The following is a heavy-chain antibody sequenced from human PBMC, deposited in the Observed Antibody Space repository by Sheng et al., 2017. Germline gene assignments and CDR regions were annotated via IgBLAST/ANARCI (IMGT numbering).Heavy chain of an antibody. D-gene: IGHD6-6*01. Sequence: QLQLQESGPGLVKPSETLSLTCTVSGGSISSSSYYWGWIRQPPGNGLEWIGSIYYSGSTYYNPSLKSRVTISVDTSKNQFSLKLSSVTAADTAVYYCARAVGIAARPSYFDYWGQGNPGHRL. CDR1: GGSISSSSYY. CDR3: ARAVGIAARPSYFDY. CDR2: IYYSGST. V-gene: IGHV4-39*07. J-gene: IGHJ4*02.